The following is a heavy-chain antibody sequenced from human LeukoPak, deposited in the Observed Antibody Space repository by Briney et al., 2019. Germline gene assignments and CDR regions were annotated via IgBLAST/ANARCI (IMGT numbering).Heavy chain of an antibody. J-gene: IGHJ4*02. CDR2: MNPNSGNT. CDR1: GYTFTCYY. CDR3: ARAGGYCGRISCPYYFDY. D-gene: IGHD2-15*01. V-gene: IGHV1-8*02. Sequence: GASVKVSCKASGYTFTCYYMHWVRQAPGQGLEWMGWMNPNSGNTGYAQKFQGRVTMTRNTSISTAYMELSSLRSEDTAVYYCARAGGYCGRISCPYYFDYWGQGSLVAVSS.